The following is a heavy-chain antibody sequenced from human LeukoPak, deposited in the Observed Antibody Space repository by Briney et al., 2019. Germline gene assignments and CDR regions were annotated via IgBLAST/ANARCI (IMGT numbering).Heavy chain of an antibody. J-gene: IGHJ4*02. D-gene: IGHD1-1*01. CDR2: IYYSGST. CDR1: GGSISSGSYY. CDR3: ASWNLEQTFDY. Sequence: SETLSLTCTVSGGSISSGSYYWGWIRQPPGKGLGWIGSIYYSGSTYYNPSLKSRVTISVDTSKNQFSLKLSSVTAADTAVYYCASWNLEQTFDYWGQGTLVTVSS. V-gene: IGHV4-39*01.